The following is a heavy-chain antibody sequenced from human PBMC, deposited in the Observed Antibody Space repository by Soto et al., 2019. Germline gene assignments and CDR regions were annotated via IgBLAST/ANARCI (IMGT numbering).Heavy chain of an antibody. CDR2: IYYSGST. D-gene: IGHD5-18*01. CDR1: GGSISSGGYY. CDR3: ARVTAMGAKPDY. J-gene: IGHJ4*02. V-gene: IGHV4-31*03. Sequence: SETVSLTCTVSGGSISSGGYYWSWIRQHPGKGLEWIGYIYYSGSTYYNPSLKSRVTISVDTSKNQFSLKLSSVTAADTAVYYCARVTAMGAKPDYWGQGTLVTVSS.